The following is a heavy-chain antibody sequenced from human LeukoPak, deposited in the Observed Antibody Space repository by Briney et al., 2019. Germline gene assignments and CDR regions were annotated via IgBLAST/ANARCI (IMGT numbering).Heavy chain of an antibody. D-gene: IGHD5-12*01. CDR3: VSPTADYPSLYYFDS. V-gene: IGHV3-30*09. CDR2: ISSDGNSK. Sequence: GGSLRLSCAASGFSFSSYSIHWVRQAPGKGLEWVAVISSDGNSKDFALSVKGRFAISRDNSKNTLFLQMNNLRSEDTALYYCVSPTADYPSLYYFDSWGQGTLVTVSS. J-gene: IGHJ4*02. CDR1: GFSFSSYS.